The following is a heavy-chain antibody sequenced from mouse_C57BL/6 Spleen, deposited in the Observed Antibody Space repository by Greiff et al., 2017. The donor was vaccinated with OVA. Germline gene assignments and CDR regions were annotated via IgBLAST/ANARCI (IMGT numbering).Heavy chain of an antibody. Sequence: EVKLLESGGGLVKPGGSLKLSCAASGFTFSSYAMSWVRQTPEKRLEWVATISDGGSYTYYPDNVKGRFTISRDNAKNNLYLQMSHLKSEDTAMYYCARYYYYGSSYPFAYWGQGTLVTVSA. CDR3: ARYYYYGSSYPFAY. V-gene: IGHV5-4*03. CDR2: ISDGGSYT. CDR1: GFTFSSYA. D-gene: IGHD1-1*01. J-gene: IGHJ3*01.